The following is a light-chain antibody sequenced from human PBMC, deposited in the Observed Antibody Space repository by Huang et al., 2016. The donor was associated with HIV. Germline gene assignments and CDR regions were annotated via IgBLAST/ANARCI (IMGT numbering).Light chain of an antibody. Sequence: AVHLTQSPSSLSASVGDTVIISCRASQDIGTSLAWYQHKTGKAPKLLISVASSLQAGVPARFSGDSAGTYFTLIISDLQTEDFATYYCQQLHSYPITFGQGTRLDIK. J-gene: IGKJ5*01. CDR1: QDIGTS. CDR3: QQLHSYPIT. V-gene: IGKV1-13*02. CDR2: VAS.